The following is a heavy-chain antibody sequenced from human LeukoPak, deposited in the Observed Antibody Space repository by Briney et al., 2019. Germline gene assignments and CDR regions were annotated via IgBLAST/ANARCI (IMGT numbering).Heavy chain of an antibody. J-gene: IGHJ4*02. CDR3: AKDRDGYNTATAVDY. CDR2: ISWNSGSI. V-gene: IGHV3-9*01. CDR1: GFTFDDYA. D-gene: IGHD5-12*01. Sequence: PGGSLRLSCAASGFTFDDYAMHWVRQAPGKGLEWVSGISWNSGSIGYADSVEGRFTISRDNAKNSLYLQMNSLRAEDTALYYCAKDRDGYNTATAVDYWGQGTLVTVSS.